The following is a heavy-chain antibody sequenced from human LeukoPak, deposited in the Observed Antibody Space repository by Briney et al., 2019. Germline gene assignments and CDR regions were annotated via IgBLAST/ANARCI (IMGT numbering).Heavy chain of an antibody. CDR1: GFTFSTYW. CDR3: AKISQQWLVARYYFDY. V-gene: IGHV3-74*01. J-gene: IGHJ4*02. CDR2: IDVDGSTT. D-gene: IGHD6-19*01. Sequence: GGSLRLSCGASGFTFSTYWMHWVRQAPGKGLVWVSRIDVDGSTTGYADSVKGRFTISRDNSKNTLYLQMNSLRAEDTAVYYCAKISQQWLVARYYFDYWGQGTLVTVSS.